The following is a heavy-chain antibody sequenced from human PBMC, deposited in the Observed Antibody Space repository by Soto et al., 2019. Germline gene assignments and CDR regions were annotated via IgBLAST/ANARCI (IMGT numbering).Heavy chain of an antibody. D-gene: IGHD5-18*01. Sequence: ASVKVSCKASGYTFTGYYMHWVRQAPGQGLEWMGWINPNSGGTNYAQKFQGRVTMTRDTSISTAYMELSRLRSDDTAVYYCASTGTWIQLWSRDYYYYYGMDVWGQGTTVTVSS. CDR1: GYTFTGYY. V-gene: IGHV1-2*02. CDR3: ASTGTWIQLWSRDYYYYYGMDV. J-gene: IGHJ6*02. CDR2: INPNSGGT.